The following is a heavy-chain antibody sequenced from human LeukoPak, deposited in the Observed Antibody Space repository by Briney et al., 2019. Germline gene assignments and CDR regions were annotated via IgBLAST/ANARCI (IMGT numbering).Heavy chain of an antibody. D-gene: IGHD3-9*01. J-gene: IGHJ4*02. V-gene: IGHV4-34*01. CDR3: ARATPLRYFDWLLHLPFDY. CDR1: GGSFSGYH. CDR2: INHSGST. Sequence: SETLSLTCAVCGGSFSGYHWSWIRQPPGKGLEWIGEINHSGSTNYNPSLKSRVTISVDTSKNQFSLKLSSVTAADTAVYYCARATPLRYFDWLLHLPFDYWGQGTLVTVSS.